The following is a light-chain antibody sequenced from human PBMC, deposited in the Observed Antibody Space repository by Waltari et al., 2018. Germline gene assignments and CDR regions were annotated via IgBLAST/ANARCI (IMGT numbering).Light chain of an antibody. CDR3: SSFTARTNVV. CDR1: SSDVGGYNY. V-gene: IGLV2-8*01. J-gene: IGLJ2*01. Sequence: SALTQPPSASGSPGQSVTISCTGTSSDVGGYNYVSWYQQHPGKAPKLLIYDVTKRPSGVPDRFSASKSGDTASLTVSGLQAEDEADYYCSSFTARTNVVFGGGTKLTVL. CDR2: DVT.